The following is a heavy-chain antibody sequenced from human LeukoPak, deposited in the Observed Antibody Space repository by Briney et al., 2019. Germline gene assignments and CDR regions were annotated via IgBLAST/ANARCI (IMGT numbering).Heavy chain of an antibody. V-gene: IGHV4-59*12. Sequence: SETLSLTCTVSGGSISSYYWSWIRQPPGKGLEWIGYIYYSGSTNYNPSLKSRVTISVDTSKNQFSLKLSSVTAADTAVYYCAREGPNLPWDYWGQGTLVTVSS. CDR1: GGSISSYY. CDR2: IYYSGST. J-gene: IGHJ4*02. CDR3: AREGPNLPWDY. D-gene: IGHD1-14*01.